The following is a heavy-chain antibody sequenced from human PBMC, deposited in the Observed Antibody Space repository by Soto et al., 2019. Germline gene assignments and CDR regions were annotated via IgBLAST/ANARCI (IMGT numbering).Heavy chain of an antibody. CDR1: GVSITTYF. J-gene: IGHJ4*02. D-gene: IGHD2-15*01. CDR2: ISFSGAT. CDR3: ARDRRDGNTGYFEF. V-gene: IGHV4-59*01. Sequence: QVRLQESGPGLVKPSETLSLTCTVSGVSITTYFWSWIRQTPGKGLDWIGSISFSGATYCNPSLQGLAALSVDTSENHLSLTLSSVTPADTAIYYCARDRRDGNTGYFEFWGQGNLVTVSS.